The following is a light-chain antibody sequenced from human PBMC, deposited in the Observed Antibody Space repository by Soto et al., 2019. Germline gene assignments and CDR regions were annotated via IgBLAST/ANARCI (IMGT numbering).Light chain of an antibody. CDR1: QGIGSN. CDR3: QKYGSVPFT. V-gene: IGKV1-27*01. CDR2: TSS. Sequence: DIQMTQSPSSLSASVGDRVTITCRASQGIGSNLAWYQQKPGKSPKLLIHTSSTLQSGVPSRFSGSGSGTDFALTISSLQPEDVATYYCQKYGSVPFTFGPGTRVDLK. J-gene: IGKJ3*01.